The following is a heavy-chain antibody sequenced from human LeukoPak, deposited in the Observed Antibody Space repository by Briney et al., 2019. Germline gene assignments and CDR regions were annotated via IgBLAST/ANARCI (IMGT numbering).Heavy chain of an antibody. J-gene: IGHJ4*02. D-gene: IGHD1-26*01. V-gene: IGHV1-69*10. CDR2: ISGYNGNT. CDR1: GGTFSSYA. CDR3: ARDSGSYRANRGIFDY. Sequence: GASVKVSCKASGGTFSSYAISWVRQAPGQGLEWMGWISGYNGNTNYAQKFQGRVTITADKSTSKAYMELSSLRSEDTAVYYCARDSGSYRANRGIFDYWGQGTLVTVSS.